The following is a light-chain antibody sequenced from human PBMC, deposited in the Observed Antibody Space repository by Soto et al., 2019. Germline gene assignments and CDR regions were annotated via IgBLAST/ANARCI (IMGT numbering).Light chain of an antibody. Sequence: EIMLSQSPATLSLSPGERATLSCRASQSVSSYFAWYQQKPGQAPRLLIYDASNRATGIPARFSGSGSGTDFTLTISSLEPEDFAVYYCQQRSNWLMITFGQGTRLEIK. CDR3: QQRSNWLMIT. CDR1: QSVSSY. CDR2: DAS. J-gene: IGKJ5*01. V-gene: IGKV3-11*01.